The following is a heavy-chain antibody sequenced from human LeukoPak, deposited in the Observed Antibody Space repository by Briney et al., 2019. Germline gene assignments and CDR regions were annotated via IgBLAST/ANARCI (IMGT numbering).Heavy chain of an antibody. V-gene: IGHV4-4*07. CDR1: GGSISSYF. CDR3: ARGGYVWGSYRTYYFDY. CDR2: IYTSGST. Sequence: SETLSLTCTVSGGSISSYFWSWIRQPAGKGLEWIGRIYTSGSTNYNPSLKSRVTMSVDTSKNQFSLKLSSVTAADTAVYYCARGGYVWGSYRTYYFDYWGQGTLVTVSS. J-gene: IGHJ4*02. D-gene: IGHD3-16*02.